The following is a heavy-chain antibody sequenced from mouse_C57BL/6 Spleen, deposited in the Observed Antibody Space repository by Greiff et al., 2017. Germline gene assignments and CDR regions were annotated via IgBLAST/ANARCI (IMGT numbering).Heavy chain of an antibody. CDR3: TRRGLPAWFAY. CDR2: IDPETGGT. J-gene: IGHJ3*01. Sequence: QVQLQQSGAELVRPGASVTLSCKASGYTFTDYEMHWVKQTPVHGLEWIGAIDPETGGTAYNQKFKGKAILTADKSSSPAYMELRSLTSEDSAVYYCTRRGLPAWFAYWGQGTLVTVSA. CDR1: GYTFTDYE. V-gene: IGHV1-15*01. D-gene: IGHD2-4*01.